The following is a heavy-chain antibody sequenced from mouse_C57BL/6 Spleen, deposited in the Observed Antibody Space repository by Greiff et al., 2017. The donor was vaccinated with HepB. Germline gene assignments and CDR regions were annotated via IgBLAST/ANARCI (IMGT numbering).Heavy chain of an antibody. CDR1: GYAFSSSW. J-gene: IGHJ2*01. Sequence: QVQLQQSGPELVKPGASVKISCKASGYAFSSSWMNWVKQRPGKGLEWIGRIYPGDGDTNYNGKFKGKATLTADKSSSTAYMQLSSLTSEDSAVYFCARMVTRDFDYWGQGTTLTVSS. CDR3: ARMVTRDFDY. D-gene: IGHD2-2*01. CDR2: IYPGDGDT. V-gene: IGHV1-82*01.